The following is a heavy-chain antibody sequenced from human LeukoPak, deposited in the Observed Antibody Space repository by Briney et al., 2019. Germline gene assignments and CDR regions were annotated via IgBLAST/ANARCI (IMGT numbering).Heavy chain of an antibody. J-gene: IGHJ4*02. V-gene: IGHV4-31*03. CDR3: ASVSSYYYDIEYFDY. CDR1: GGSISSGGYY. D-gene: IGHD3-22*01. Sequence: SQTLSLTCTVSGGSISSGGYYWSWIRQHPGKGLEWIGYIYYSGSTYYNPSLKSRVTISVDTSKNQFSLKLSSMTAADTAVYYCASVSSYYYDIEYFDYWGQGTLVTVSS. CDR2: IYYSGST.